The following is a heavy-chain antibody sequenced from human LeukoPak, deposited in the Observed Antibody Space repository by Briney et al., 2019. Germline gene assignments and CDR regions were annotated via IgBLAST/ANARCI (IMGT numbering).Heavy chain of an antibody. CDR2: ISKDGGTK. J-gene: IGHJ4*02. Sequence: PGRSLRLSCAASGFSFSDYVIHWARQAPGKGLDWVAVISKDGGTKYYADSVKGRLTISRDNSKNMLYLQMNSLRPEDTAVYYCARGGDLKYCSGGSCYSVDYWGQGTLVTVSS. D-gene: IGHD2-15*01. CDR1: GFSFSDYV. CDR3: ARGGDLKYCSGGSCYSVDY. V-gene: IGHV3-30-3*01.